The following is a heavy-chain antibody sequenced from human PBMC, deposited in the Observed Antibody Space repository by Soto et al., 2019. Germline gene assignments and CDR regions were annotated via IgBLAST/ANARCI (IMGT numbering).Heavy chain of an antibody. CDR1: GYTFTSYG. Sequence: QVQLVQSGAEVKKPGASVKVSCKASGYTFTSYGISWLRQAPGQGLEWMGWISAYNGNTNYAQKLQGRVTMTTDTSTSTAYMELRSLRSDDTAVYYCARDFLGYCSGGSCYSSDYWGQGTLVTVSS. D-gene: IGHD2-15*01. CDR2: ISAYNGNT. CDR3: ARDFLGYCSGGSCYSSDY. J-gene: IGHJ4*02. V-gene: IGHV1-18*01.